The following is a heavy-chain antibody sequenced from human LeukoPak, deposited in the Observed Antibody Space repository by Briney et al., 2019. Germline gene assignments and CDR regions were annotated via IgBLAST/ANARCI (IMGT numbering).Heavy chain of an antibody. J-gene: IGHJ4*02. D-gene: IGHD2-15*01. CDR1: GFTLSSYW. CDR2: IKQDGSEK. V-gene: IGHV3-7*01. Sequence: GGSLRLSCAASGFTLSSYWMSWVRQAPGKGLEWVANIKQDGSEKYYVDSVKGRFTISRDNAKNSLYLQMNSQRAEDTAVYYCARRYFDYWGQGTLVTVSS. CDR3: ARRYFDY.